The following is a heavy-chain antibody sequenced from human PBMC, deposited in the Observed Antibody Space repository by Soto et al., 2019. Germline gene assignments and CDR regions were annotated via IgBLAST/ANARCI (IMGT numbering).Heavy chain of an antibody. J-gene: IGHJ4*02. D-gene: IGHD1-1*01. CDR3: AKESRPENNVDTLFYF. V-gene: IGHV3-23*01. CDR2: FSAGGRA. Sequence: EVQLLESGGALVRHGGSLRLSFAASGISFNNYALSWVRKAPRKGLEWVSTFSAGGRAYYAASVQGRFTIDRDSSQDTVHLQISDLRPEDTAVYYCAKESRPENNVDTLFYFWGQGPLVTVSS. CDR1: GISFNNYA.